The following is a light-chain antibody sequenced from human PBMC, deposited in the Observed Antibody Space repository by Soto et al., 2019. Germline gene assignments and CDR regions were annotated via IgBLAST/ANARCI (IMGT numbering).Light chain of an antibody. CDR1: QSISSY. CDR2: AAS. J-gene: IGKJ4*01. CDR3: QHVNSYPLS. Sequence: DIQRTQSPSSLSASVGDRVTITCRASQSISSYLNWYQQKPGKAPKLLIYAASSLQSGVPSRFSGSGSGTDFTLTISSLQPEDFATYYCQHVNSYPLSFGGGTKVDI. V-gene: IGKV1-39*01.